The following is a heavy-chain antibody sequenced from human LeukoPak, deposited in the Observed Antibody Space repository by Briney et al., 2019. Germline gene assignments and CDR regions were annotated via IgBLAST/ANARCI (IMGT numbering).Heavy chain of an antibody. CDR2: TSCSCDST. CDR1: GLTFSSYA. J-gene: IGHJ6*02. V-gene: IGHV3-23*01. D-gene: IGHD2-15*01. Sequence: PGGSLRLSCAASGLTFSSYAMTWVPQAPGKGLEWVSVTSCSCDSTYYADSVKGRFTISRDNSKNTLYLQMNSLRAEDTAVYYCAKDIDKDSRAWYSYYGMDVWGQGTTVTVSS. CDR3: AKDIDKDSRAWYSYYGMDV.